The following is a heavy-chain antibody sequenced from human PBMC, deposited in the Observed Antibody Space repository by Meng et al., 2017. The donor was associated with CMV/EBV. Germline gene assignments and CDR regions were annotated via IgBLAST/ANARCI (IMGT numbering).Heavy chain of an antibody. CDR3: ARERLQPQYYYYYYGMDV. J-gene: IGHJ6*02. D-gene: IGHD6-25*01. CDR2: IIPIFGTA. Sequence: SVKVSCKASGGTFSSYAISWVRQAPGQGLEWMGGIIPIFGTANYAQKFQGRVTITTDESTSTAYMELSSLRSEDTAVYYCARERLQPQYYYYYYGMDVWGQGTTVTVSS. V-gene: IGHV1-69*05. CDR1: GGTFSSYA.